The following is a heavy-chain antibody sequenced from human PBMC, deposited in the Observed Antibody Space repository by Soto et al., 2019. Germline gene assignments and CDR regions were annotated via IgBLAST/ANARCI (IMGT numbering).Heavy chain of an antibody. Sequence: SVKVSCKASGGTFSSYAISWVRQAPGQGLEWMGGIIPIFGTANYAQKFQDRVTITADESTSTAYMELSSLRSEDTAVYYCARDRYADIVVVPAARYGMDVWGQGTTVTVSS. CDR2: IIPIFGTA. CDR3: ARDRYADIVVVPAARYGMDV. CDR1: GGTFSSYA. D-gene: IGHD2-2*01. V-gene: IGHV1-69*13. J-gene: IGHJ6*02.